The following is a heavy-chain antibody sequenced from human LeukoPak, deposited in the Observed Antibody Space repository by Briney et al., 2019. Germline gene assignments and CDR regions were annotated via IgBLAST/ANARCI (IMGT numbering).Heavy chain of an antibody. J-gene: IGHJ4*02. Sequence: PSETLSLTCTVSGGSISSYYWSWIRQPPGKGLKWIGYIYYSGSTNYNPSLKSRVTISIDTSKKQLSLRLRSVTAADTAVYFCARGLSSTRRESDYWGQGTLVTVSS. D-gene: IGHD2-2*01. CDR1: GGSISSYY. V-gene: IGHV4-59*01. CDR3: ARGLSSTRRESDY. CDR2: IYYSGST.